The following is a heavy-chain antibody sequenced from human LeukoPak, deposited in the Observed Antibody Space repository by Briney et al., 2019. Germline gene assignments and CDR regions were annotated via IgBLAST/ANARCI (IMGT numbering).Heavy chain of an antibody. D-gene: IGHD6-19*01. CDR1: GGSIGTNY. CDR3: AKYGKSGWVIDY. CDR2: IYYTGAT. Sequence: SETLSLTCTVSGGSIGTNYWTWIRQPPGKGLESIGYIYYTGATNYNPSLKSRVTMSVDTSKNQFSLRLSSVTAADTAVYFCAKYGKSGWVIDYWGQGTLVTVSS. V-gene: IGHV4-59*08. J-gene: IGHJ4*02.